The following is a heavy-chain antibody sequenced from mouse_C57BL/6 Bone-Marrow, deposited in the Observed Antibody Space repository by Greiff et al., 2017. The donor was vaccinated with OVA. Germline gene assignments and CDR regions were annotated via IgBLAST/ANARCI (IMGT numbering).Heavy chain of an antibody. CDR3: AREGGNYLYFDV. CDR1: GFTFSSYA. Sequence: EVHLVESGGGLVKPGGSLKLSCAASGFTFSSYAMSWVRQTPEKRLEWVATISDGGSYTYYPDNVKGRFTISRDNAKNNLYLQMSHLKSEDTAMYYCAREGGNYLYFDVWGTGTTVTVSS. V-gene: IGHV5-4*01. CDR2: ISDGGSYT. J-gene: IGHJ1*03. D-gene: IGHD2-1*01.